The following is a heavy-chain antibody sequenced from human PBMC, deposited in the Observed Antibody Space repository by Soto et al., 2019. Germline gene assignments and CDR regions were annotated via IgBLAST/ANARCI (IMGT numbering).Heavy chain of an antibody. V-gene: IGHV3-23*01. D-gene: IGHD1-26*01. J-gene: IGHJ4*02. CDR3: AKGSYRPHDY. Sequence: EVQLLESGGGLVQPGGSLRLSCGASGFTFIPYAMSWVRQVPGKGLEWVSAFNGSGDTTYYANSLKGRFTISRDNSKNTLYLQMNSLRAEDTAVYYCAKGSYRPHDYWGQGTLVTVSS. CDR1: GFTFIPYA. CDR2: FNGSGDTT.